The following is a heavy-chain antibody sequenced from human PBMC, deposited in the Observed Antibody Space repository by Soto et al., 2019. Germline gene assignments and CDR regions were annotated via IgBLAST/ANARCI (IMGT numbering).Heavy chain of an antibody. V-gene: IGHV3-23*01. CDR1: GFTFSSYA. D-gene: IGHD3-22*01. CDR3: AKANGVGTHYHDRSGYTNPGFDY. Sequence: QPGGSLRLSCAASGFTFSSYAISWVRQAPGKGLEWVSAISGSGGSTYYADSVKGRFTISRDNSKNTLYLQMNSLRAEDTAVYYCAKANGVGTHYHDRSGYTNPGFDYWGRGTLVTVSS. CDR2: ISGSGGST. J-gene: IGHJ4*02.